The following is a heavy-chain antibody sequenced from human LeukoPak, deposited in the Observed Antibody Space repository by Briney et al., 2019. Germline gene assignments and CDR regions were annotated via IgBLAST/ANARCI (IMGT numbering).Heavy chain of an antibody. D-gene: IGHD4-17*01. J-gene: IGHJ5*02. Sequence: ASVKVSCKASGYTFPEYYMHWVGQAPGQGLEGMGWIHPNNGDTKSAQRFQGRVTMTRDTSISTAYTELTRLTSDDTAVYYCASYYGHYTRNWMDTCGQGTLVTVSS. CDR1: GYTFPEYY. CDR3: ASYYGHYTRNWMDT. V-gene: IGHV1-2*02. CDR2: IHPNNGDT.